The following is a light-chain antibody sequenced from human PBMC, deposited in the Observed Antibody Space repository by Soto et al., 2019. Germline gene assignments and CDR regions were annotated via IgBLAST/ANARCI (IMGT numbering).Light chain of an antibody. CDR3: CSDAGSYTNEV. J-gene: IGLJ2*01. CDR1: SRDVGGYNY. V-gene: IGLV2-11*01. Sequence: QSALTQPRSVSGSPGQSVTISCTGTSRDVGGYNYDSWYQQHPGKAPKLMIYDVSKRPSWVPDRFAGSKSGNTASLTISGLQAEYEDDYYCCSDAGSYTNEVFVGGTKLTVL. CDR2: DVS.